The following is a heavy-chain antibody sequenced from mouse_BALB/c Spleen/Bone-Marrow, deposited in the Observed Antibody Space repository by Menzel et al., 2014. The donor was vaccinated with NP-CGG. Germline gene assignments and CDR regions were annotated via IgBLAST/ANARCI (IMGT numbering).Heavy chain of an antibody. J-gene: IGHJ4*01. CDR3: ARHPTYYYGSSWGNYAMDY. CDR1: GFTFSSYI. D-gene: IGHD1-1*01. Sequence: DVHLVESGGGLVQPGGSLKLSCAASGFTFSSYIMSWVRQTPEKRLEWVAYISNGGGSTHYPDTVKGRFTISRDNAKNTLYLQMSSLKSEDTAMYYCARHPTYYYGSSWGNYAMDYWGQGTSVTVSS. CDR2: ISNGGGST. V-gene: IGHV5-12-2*01.